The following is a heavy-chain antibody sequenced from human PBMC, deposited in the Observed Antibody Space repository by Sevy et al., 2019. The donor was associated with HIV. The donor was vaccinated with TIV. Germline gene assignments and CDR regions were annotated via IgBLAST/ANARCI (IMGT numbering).Heavy chain of an antibody. J-gene: IGHJ3*02. Sequence: VSVKVSCKASGYTFTGYYMHWVRQAPGQGLEWMGWINPNSGGTSYAQKFQGWVTMTRDTSISTAYMELSRLRSDDTAVYYCARGTESGDAFDIWGQGTMVTVSS. CDR2: INPNSGGT. V-gene: IGHV1-2*04. D-gene: IGHD2-21*02. CDR3: ARGTESGDAFDI. CDR1: GYTFTGYY.